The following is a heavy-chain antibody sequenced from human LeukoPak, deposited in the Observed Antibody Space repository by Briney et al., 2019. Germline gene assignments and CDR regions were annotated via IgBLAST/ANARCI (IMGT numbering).Heavy chain of an antibody. CDR3: ARVPGGYCSGGSCYSREPPFDY. Sequence: ASVKVSCKASGYTFTGYYMHWVRQAPGQGLEWMGWINPNSGCTNYAQKFQGRVTMTRDASISTAYMELSRLRSDDTAVYYCARVPGGYCSGGSCYSREPPFDYWGQGTLVTVSS. CDR2: INPNSGCT. D-gene: IGHD2-15*01. J-gene: IGHJ4*02. V-gene: IGHV1-2*02. CDR1: GYTFTGYY.